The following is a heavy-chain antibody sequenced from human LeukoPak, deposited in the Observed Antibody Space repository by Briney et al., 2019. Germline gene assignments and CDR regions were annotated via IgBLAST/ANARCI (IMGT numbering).Heavy chain of an antibody. J-gene: IGHJ4*02. CDR1: GFTFSSYS. V-gene: IGHV3-21*01. D-gene: IGHD6-6*01. Sequence: GGFLRLSCAASGFTFSSYSMNWVRQAPGKGLEWVSSISSSSSYIYYADSVKGRFTISRDNAKNSLYLQMNSLRAEDTAVYYCASRLDSSSSWYFDYWGQGTLVTVSS. CDR2: ISSSSSYI. CDR3: ASRLDSSSSWYFDY.